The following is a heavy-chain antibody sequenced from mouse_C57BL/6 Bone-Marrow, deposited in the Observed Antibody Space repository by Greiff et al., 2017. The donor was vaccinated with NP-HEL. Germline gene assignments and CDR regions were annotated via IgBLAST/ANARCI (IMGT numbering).Heavy chain of an antibody. V-gene: IGHV1-82*01. CDR3: ARFITTAYYAMDY. D-gene: IGHD1-1*01. CDR1: DYAFSSSW. Sequence: VQLQQSGPELVKPGASVKISCKASDYAFSSSWMNWVKQRPGKGLEWIGRIYPGDGDTNYNGKFKGKATLTADKSSSTAYMQLSSLTSEDSAVYFCARFITTAYYAMDYWGQGTSVTVSS. CDR2: IYPGDGDT. J-gene: IGHJ4*01.